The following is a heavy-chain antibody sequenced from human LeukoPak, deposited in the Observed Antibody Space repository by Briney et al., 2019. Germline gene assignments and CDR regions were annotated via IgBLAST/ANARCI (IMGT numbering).Heavy chain of an antibody. V-gene: IGHV4-31*03. D-gene: IGHD3-3*01. Sequence: PSETLSLTCTVSGGSISSGGYYWSWIRQHPGRGLEWIGYIYYSGSTYYNPSLKSRVTTSVDTSKDQFSLKLSSVTAADTAVYYCARGYYDFWSGYYDAFDIWGQGTMVTVSS. CDR1: GGSISSGGYY. J-gene: IGHJ3*02. CDR3: ARGYYDFWSGYYDAFDI. CDR2: IYYSGST.